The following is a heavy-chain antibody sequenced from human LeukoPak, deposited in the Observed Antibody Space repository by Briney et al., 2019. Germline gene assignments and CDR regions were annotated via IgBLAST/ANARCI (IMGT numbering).Heavy chain of an antibody. J-gene: IGHJ4*02. CDR1: GFTVSSNY. D-gene: IGHD3-10*01. CDR2: IYSGGST. V-gene: IGHV3-53*01. Sequence: GALRLSCAASGFTVSSNYMSWVRQAPGKGLEWVSVIYSGGSTYYADSVKGRFTISRDNSKNTLYLQMNSLRAEDTAVYYCAKRDRLYGSGIGYWGQGTLVTVSS. CDR3: AKRDRLYGSGIGY.